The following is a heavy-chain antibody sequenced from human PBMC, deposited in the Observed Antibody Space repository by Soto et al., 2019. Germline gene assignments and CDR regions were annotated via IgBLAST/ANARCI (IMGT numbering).Heavy chain of an antibody. Sequence: SETLPFTCTVSGGFIISHYWRWIRQPPWQGLEWIGYIYYSGSTNYNPSLKSRVTISVDTSKSQFSLRLSSVTAADTAVYFCARLDGYDDFFDYWGQGALVTVSS. CDR2: IYYSGST. J-gene: IGHJ4*02. V-gene: IGHV4-59*08. CDR1: GGFIISHY. CDR3: ARLDGYDDFFDY. D-gene: IGHD5-12*01.